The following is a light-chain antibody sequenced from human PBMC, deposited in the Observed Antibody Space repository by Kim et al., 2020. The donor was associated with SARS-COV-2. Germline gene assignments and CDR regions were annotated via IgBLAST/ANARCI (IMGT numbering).Light chain of an antibody. J-gene: IGKJ4*01. CDR3: EQYNSWPPT. Sequence: TVMTQSPATLSVSPGEGATLSCRASQSPSNNLAWYQQKPGQAHRLIIFATSTRATGIPARFSGSGSGTEFTLTINSLQSEDFAVYYCEQYNSWPPTFGGGTKLEIK. CDR2: ATS. V-gene: IGKV3-15*01. CDR1: QSPSNN.